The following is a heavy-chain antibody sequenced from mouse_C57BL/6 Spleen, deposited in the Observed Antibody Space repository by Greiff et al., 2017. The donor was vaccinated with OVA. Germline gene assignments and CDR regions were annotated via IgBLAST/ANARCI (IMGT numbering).Heavy chain of an antibody. J-gene: IGHJ4*01. D-gene: IGHD1-1*01. CDR1: GYAFTNYL. Sequence: QVQLKESGAGLVRPGTSVKVSCKASGYAFTNYLIEWVKQRPGQGLEWIGVINPGSGGTNYNEKFKGKATLTADKSSSTAYMQLSSLTSEDSAVYFCARSGDYYYGSSYAMDYWGQGTSVTVSS. V-gene: IGHV1-54*01. CDR3: ARSGDYYYGSSYAMDY. CDR2: INPGSGGT.